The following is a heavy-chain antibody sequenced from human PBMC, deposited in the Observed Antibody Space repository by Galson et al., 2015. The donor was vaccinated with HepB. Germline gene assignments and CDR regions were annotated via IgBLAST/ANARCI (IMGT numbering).Heavy chain of an antibody. J-gene: IGHJ4*02. CDR3: ARDVRCSGGSCYSIDY. CDR2: INPNSGGT. V-gene: IGHV1-2*02. Sequence: SVKVSCKASGYTFTGYYMHWVRQAPGQGLEWMGWINPNSGGTNYAQKFQGRVTMTRDTSISTAYMELSRLRSDDTAVYYCARDVRCSGGSCYSIDYWGQGTLVTVSS. D-gene: IGHD2-15*01. CDR1: GYTFTGYY.